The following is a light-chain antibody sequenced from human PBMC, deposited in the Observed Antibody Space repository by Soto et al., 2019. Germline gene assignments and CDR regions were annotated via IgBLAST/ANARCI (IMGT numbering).Light chain of an antibody. CDR3: QEYDGAPIT. V-gene: IGKV3-20*01. J-gene: IGKJ5*01. CDR2: DAS. Sequence: IVFTQSPYTLSLSPGERATLSCRASQSIRSERLAWYQQKPGQAPRLVIFDASNRASGMPERFSGSGSGTDFTLTIARLEPEDFAVYYCQEYDGAPITFGLGTRLEIK. CDR1: QSIRSER.